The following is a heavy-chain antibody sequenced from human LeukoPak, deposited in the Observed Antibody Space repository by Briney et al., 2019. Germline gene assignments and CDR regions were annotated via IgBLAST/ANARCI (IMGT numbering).Heavy chain of an antibody. CDR3: ARHRFVWYDFDI. D-gene: IGHD3-9*01. CDR1: GASISSYY. J-gene: IGHJ3*02. V-gene: IGHV4-59*08. Sequence: TSETLSLTCTVSGASISSYYWSWIRQPPGKGLEWIAYKYYSGSTDSNPSLKSRVSISVDTSKNQFSLKLSSVTAADTAIYYCARHRFVWYDFDIWGQGTMVTVSS. CDR2: KYYSGST.